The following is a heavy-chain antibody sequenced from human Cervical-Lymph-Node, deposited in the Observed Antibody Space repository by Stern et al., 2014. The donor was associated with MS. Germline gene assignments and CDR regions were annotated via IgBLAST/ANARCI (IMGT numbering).Heavy chain of an antibody. D-gene: IGHD6-19*01. J-gene: IGHJ5*02. Sequence: VQLVQSGAEVKKPGSSVKVSCKASGGTFSTITISWLRQAPGQGIEWMGGITPIFGATKYAQKFQGRVTITADESTSTAYMDLSSLVSEDTAFYYCAAGGSAVFDPWGQGTLVTVSS. CDR2: ITPIFGAT. V-gene: IGHV1-69*01. CDR1: GGTFSTIT. CDR3: AAGGSAVFDP.